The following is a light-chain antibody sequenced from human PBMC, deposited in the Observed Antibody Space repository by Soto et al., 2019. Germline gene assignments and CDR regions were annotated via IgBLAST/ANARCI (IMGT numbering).Light chain of an antibody. V-gene: IGKV2-28*01. CDR1: QSLLYSNGYNY. CDR3: QQSYSTPYT. CDR2: LGS. J-gene: IGKJ2*01. Sequence: EIVLTQSPLSLPVTPGEPASISCRSSQSLLYSNGYNYLVWYLQRPGQSPQLLIYLGSNRASGVPDRFSGSGSGTDFTLTFSSLQPEDFATYYCQQSYSTPYTFGQGTKLEIK.